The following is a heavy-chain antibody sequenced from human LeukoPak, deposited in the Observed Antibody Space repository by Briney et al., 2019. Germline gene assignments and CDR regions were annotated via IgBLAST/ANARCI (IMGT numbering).Heavy chain of an antibody. D-gene: IGHD3-9*01. CDR3: AREGTVLRYFDWYFDY. CDR1: GYTFTSYG. CDR2: ISAYNGNT. V-gene: IGHV1-18*01. Sequence: ASVKVSCKASGYTFTSYGISWVRQAPGQGLEWMGWISAYNGNTNYAQKLQGRVTMTTDTSTSTAYMELRSLRSDDTAVYYCAREGTVLRYFDWYFDYWGQGTLVTVSS. J-gene: IGHJ4*02.